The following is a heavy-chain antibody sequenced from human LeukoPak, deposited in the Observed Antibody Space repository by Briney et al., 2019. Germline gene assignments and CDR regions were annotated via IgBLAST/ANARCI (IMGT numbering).Heavy chain of an antibody. V-gene: IGHV1-18*01. J-gene: IGHJ6*03. Sequence: GASVKVSCKASGYTFSSYGITWVRQAPGQGLECMGYISTYNGYTTYAQNLQGRVTMTTDTSTSTAYMELRSLRSEDTAVYYCARRAVAYYYYYYMDVWGKGTTVTVSS. D-gene: IGHD6-19*01. CDR1: GYTFSSYG. CDR3: ARRAVAYYYYYYMDV. CDR2: ISTYNGYT.